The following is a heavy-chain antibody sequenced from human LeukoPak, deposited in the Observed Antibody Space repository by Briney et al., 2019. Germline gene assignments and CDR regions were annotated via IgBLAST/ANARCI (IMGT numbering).Heavy chain of an antibody. CDR1: GFTVSSNY. CDR3: ARDSRRILPSD. Sequence: HPGGSLRLSCAASGFTVSSNYMSWVRQAPGKGLEWVSVIYSGDSTYYADSVKGRFTISRDNSKNTLYLQMNSLRAEDTAVYYCARDSRRILPSDWGQGTLVTVSS. D-gene: IGHD2-15*01. V-gene: IGHV3-66*01. J-gene: IGHJ4*02. CDR2: IYSGDST.